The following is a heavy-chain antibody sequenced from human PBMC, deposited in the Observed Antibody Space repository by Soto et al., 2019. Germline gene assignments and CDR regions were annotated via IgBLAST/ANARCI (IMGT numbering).Heavy chain of an antibody. V-gene: IGHV3-7*03. J-gene: IGHJ4*02. CDR2: IKPDGSET. CDR1: GLTFSGHW. D-gene: IGHD2-21*02. Sequence: GGSLRLSCAASGLTFSGHWMTWVRHTPGEGLQWVAAIKPDGSETFYVDSVKGRFTISRDNARNSLFLQMDSLRAEDTAVYYCTSRPSGMTYHAVFDFWGQGTLVTVSS. CDR3: TSRPSGMTYHAVFDF.